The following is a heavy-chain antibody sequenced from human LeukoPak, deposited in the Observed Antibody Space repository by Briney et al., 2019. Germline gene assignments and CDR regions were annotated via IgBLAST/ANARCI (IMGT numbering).Heavy chain of an antibody. D-gene: IGHD6-6*01. Sequence: GRSLRLSCAASGFTFSSYGMHWVRQAPGKGLEWVAVISYDGSNTYYADSVKGRFTISRDNSKNTLDLQMNSLRAEDTAVYFCARSAARLRYYYAMDVWGQGTTVTVCS. CDR1: GFTFSSYG. J-gene: IGHJ6*02. V-gene: IGHV3-30*03. CDR2: ISYDGSNT. CDR3: ARSAARLRYYYAMDV.